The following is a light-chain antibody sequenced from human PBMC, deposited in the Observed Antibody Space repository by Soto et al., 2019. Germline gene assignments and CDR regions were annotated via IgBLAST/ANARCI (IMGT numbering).Light chain of an antibody. J-gene: IGKJ1*01. Sequence: EIVMTQSPATLSVSPGERATLSCRASQSVSSKLAGCQQKPGQGPRLLIYGASTMATGIPARFSGSGSGTEFTLTISSLQSEDFAVYYCQHYSTWLWTFGQGTKVEIK. V-gene: IGKV3-15*01. CDR3: QHYSTWLWT. CDR2: GAS. CDR1: QSVSSK.